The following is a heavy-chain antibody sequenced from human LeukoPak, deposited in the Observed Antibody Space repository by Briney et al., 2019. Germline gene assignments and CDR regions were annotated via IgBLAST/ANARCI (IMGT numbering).Heavy chain of an antibody. J-gene: IGHJ4*02. D-gene: IGHD3-22*01. CDR1: GFTFSDFY. Sequence: GGSLRLSCAASGFTFSDFYKTWIRQAPGKGLEWVSYISNRGNTIHYADSVRDRFTISRDNAKKSLYLQMNSLRAEDTAVYYCARSADRSGYFREITLYYFDYWGQGTLVTVSS. V-gene: IGHV3-11*01. CDR3: ARSADRSGYFREITLYYFDY. CDR2: ISNRGNTI.